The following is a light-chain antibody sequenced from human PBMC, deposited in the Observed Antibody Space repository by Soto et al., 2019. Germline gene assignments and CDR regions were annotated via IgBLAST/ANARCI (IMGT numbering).Light chain of an antibody. CDR2: DAS. V-gene: IGKV3-15*01. Sequence: IVLTQSPATLSVSPGERATLSCRASQSVSSNLAWYQQKPGQAPRILMYDASTRATGISARFSGSGSGTEFTLTISSLQSEDFATYYCQQLNSYPITFGQGTRLDIK. CDR1: QSVSSN. CDR3: QQLNSYPIT. J-gene: IGKJ5*01.